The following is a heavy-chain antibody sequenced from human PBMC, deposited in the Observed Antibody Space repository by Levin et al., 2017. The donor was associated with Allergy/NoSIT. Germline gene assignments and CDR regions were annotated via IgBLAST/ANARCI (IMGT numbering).Heavy chain of an antibody. D-gene: IGHD2-2*01. CDR1: GYTFTTFA. CDR2: INTNTGNP. J-gene: IGHJ4*02. CDR3: ARVGDLGTKDLDY. Sequence: GGSVKVSCKASGYTFTTFAMNWVRQAPGQGLEWMGWINTNTGNPAYAQGFTGRFVFSLDTSVSTAYLQISSLKAEDTAVYYCARVGDLGTKDLDYWGQGTLVTVSS. V-gene: IGHV7-4-1*02.